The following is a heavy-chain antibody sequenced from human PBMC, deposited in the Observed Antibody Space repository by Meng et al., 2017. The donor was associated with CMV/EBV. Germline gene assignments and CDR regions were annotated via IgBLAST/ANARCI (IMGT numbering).Heavy chain of an antibody. Sequence: LTELSMHWVRQAPGKGLEWMGGFDPEDGETIYAQKFQGRVTMTEDTSTDTAYMELSSLRSEDTAVYYCATDRGRGCSSTSCSLYYFDYWGQGTLVTVSS. CDR3: ATDRGRGCSSTSCSLYYFDY. D-gene: IGHD2-2*01. CDR1: LTELS. J-gene: IGHJ4*02. CDR2: FDPEDGET. V-gene: IGHV1-24*01.